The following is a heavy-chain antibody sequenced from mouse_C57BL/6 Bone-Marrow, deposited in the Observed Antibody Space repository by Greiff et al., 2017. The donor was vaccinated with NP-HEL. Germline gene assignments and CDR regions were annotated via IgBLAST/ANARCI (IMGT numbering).Heavy chain of an antibody. CDR3: AIYRYYGSSWRDY. CDR2: IHPSDSDT. CDR1: GYTFTSYW. J-gene: IGHJ2*01. V-gene: IGHV1-74*01. D-gene: IGHD1-1*01. Sequence: QVQLQQPGAELVKPGASVKVSCKASGYTFTSYWMHWVKQRPGQGLEWIGRIHPSDSDTNYNQKFKGKATLTVDKSSSTAYMQRSSLTSEDSAVYYCAIYRYYGSSWRDYWGQGTTLTVSS.